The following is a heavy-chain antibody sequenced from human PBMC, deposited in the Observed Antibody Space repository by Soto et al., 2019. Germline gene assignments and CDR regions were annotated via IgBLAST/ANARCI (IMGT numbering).Heavy chain of an antibody. Sequence: QVQLQESGPGLVKPSETLSLTCTVSGGSISSYYWSWIRQPPGKGLEWIGYIYYSGSTNYNPSLKSRVTISVDTSKTRFSLKLSSVTAADTAVYYCARAIDDNWPAIRGNWFDPWGQGTLVTVSS. CDR3: ARAIDDNWPAIRGNWFDP. J-gene: IGHJ5*02. D-gene: IGHD1-20*01. CDR1: GGSISSYY. CDR2: IYYSGST. V-gene: IGHV4-59*01.